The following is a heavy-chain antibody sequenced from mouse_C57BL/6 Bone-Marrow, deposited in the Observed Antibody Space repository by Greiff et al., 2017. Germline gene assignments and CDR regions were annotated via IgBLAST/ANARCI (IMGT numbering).Heavy chain of an antibody. Sequence: EVKLMESRPGLVKPSQSLSLTCSVTGYSITSGYYWNWIRQFPGNKLEWMGYISYDGSNNYNPSLKNRISITRDTSKNQFFLKLNSVTTEDTATYCGARYGYGDYWGQGTSVTVSS. D-gene: IGHD2-2*01. J-gene: IGHJ4*01. CDR2: ISYDGSN. CDR3: ARYGYGDY. CDR1: GYSITSGYY. V-gene: IGHV3-6*01.